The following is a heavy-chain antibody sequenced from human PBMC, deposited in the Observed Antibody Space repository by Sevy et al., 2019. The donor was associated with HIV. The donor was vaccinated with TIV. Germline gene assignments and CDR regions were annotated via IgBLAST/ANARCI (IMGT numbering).Heavy chain of an antibody. CDR2: ISFDGNKQ. D-gene: IGHD6-13*01. CDR1: GFTFSDYA. J-gene: IGHJ6*03. V-gene: IGHV3-30-3*01. CDR3: ARELQPGSYYYYMDV. Sequence: GSLRLSCAASGFTFSDYAFHWVRQAPGKGLEWLAVISFDGNKQYFADSVQGRFTISRDSLKNTVSLHMNSLRVEDTAVYFCARELQPGSYYYYMDVWGKGTTVTVSS.